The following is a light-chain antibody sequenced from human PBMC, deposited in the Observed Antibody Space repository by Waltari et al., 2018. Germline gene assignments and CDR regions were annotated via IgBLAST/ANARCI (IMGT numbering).Light chain of an antibody. V-gene: IGLV1-47*01. Sequence: QSVLTQPPSASGTPGQSVTISCSGSIPNIGTHYVYWYQQLPGTAPKLLIYVTHQRPSGVPDRFSASKSGTSASLAISGLRFEDEADYYCATRDEGPTVVFGGGTKLTVL. CDR2: VTH. CDR3: ATRDEGPTVV. CDR1: IPNIGTHY. J-gene: IGLJ2*01.